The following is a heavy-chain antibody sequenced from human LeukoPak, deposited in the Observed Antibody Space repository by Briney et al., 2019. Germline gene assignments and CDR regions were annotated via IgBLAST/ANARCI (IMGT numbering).Heavy chain of an antibody. CDR1: GGSISSYY. Sequence: SENLSLTCTVSGGSISSYYWSWIRQPPGKGLEWIGYIYYSGSTNYNPSLKSRVTISVDTSKNQFSLKLSSVTAADTAVYYCARVDLHYDFLDIWGQGTMVTVSS. D-gene: IGHD3-3*01. CDR2: IYYSGST. CDR3: ARVDLHYDFLDI. J-gene: IGHJ3*02. V-gene: IGHV4-59*01.